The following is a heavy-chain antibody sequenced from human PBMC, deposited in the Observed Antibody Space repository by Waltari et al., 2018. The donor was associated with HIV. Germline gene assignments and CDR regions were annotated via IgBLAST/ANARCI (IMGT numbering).Heavy chain of an antibody. D-gene: IGHD4-4*01. CDR1: GFTFASYD. Sequence: EVQLLVSGGGLVQPGGSLRHSWAASGFTFASYDLRWVSQAPGKGLEWVSAISTSSGTTYYADSVKGRFTISRDNSKHTLYLQMNSLRAEDTALYYCAKGGVTTEPFDCWGQGTLVTVSS. CDR2: ISTSSGTT. CDR3: AKGGVTTEPFDC. J-gene: IGHJ4*02. V-gene: IGHV3-23*01.